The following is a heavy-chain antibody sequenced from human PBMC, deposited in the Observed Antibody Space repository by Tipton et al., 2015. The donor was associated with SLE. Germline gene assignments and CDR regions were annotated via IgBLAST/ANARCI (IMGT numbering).Heavy chain of an antibody. Sequence: TLSLTCTIYRGSFSGYHWSWIRQPPGKGLEWIGEINYSGSTNYNPSLKSRVTISIGTSKKQLSLELNSMTAADTAVYYCARGVAHYYDSGSFDIWGQGTMVTVSS. CDR3: ARGVAHYYDSGSFDI. D-gene: IGHD3-22*01. CDR2: INYSGST. CDR1: RGSFSGYH. V-gene: IGHV4-34*01. J-gene: IGHJ3*02.